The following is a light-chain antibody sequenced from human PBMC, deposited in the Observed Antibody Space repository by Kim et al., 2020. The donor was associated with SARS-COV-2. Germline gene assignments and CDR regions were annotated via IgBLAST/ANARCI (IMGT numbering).Light chain of an antibody. J-gene: IGLJ3*02. Sequence: SYELTQPSSVSVSPGQTARITCSGDVLAKKYARWFQQKPGQAPVLVMYKDSERPSGIPERFSGSSSGTTVTLTISGAQVEDEADYYCYSAADNNCVFGGG. CDR3: YSAADNNCV. CDR1: VLAKKY. CDR2: KDS. V-gene: IGLV3-27*01.